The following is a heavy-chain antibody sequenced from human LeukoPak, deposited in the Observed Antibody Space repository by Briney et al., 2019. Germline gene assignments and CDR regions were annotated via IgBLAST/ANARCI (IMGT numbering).Heavy chain of an antibody. Sequence: TSETLSLTCTVSGGSISRGFYYWGWIRQPPGKGLEWIGTIYYSGNAYYNSSLRSRVTMFVDTSKNQISLNLTSVTAADTAMYYCARTIAVAGDFDSWGQGTLVTVSS. D-gene: IGHD6-19*01. J-gene: IGHJ4*02. CDR3: ARTIAVAGDFDS. CDR2: IYYSGNA. CDR1: GGSISRGFYY. V-gene: IGHV4-39*01.